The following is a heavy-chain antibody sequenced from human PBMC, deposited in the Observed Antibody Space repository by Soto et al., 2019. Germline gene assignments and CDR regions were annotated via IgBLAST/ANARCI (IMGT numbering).Heavy chain of an antibody. D-gene: IGHD3-3*01. J-gene: IGHJ4*02. CDR2: IKQDGSEK. Sequence: GGSLRLSCAASGFIFSSHWMTWVRQAPGKGLEWVATIKQDGSEKYYVDSVKGRFTISRDNAKNSLYLQMNSLRAEDTAVYYCARDSSGFWSGYQGFWGQGTLVTVSS. CDR1: GFIFSSHW. V-gene: IGHV3-7*03. CDR3: ARDSSGFWSGYQGF.